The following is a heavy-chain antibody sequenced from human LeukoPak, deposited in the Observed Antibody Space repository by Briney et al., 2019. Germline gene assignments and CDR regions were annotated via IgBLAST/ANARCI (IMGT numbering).Heavy chain of an antibody. CDR2: IYTSGST. V-gene: IGHV4-61*02. Sequence: SETLSLTCTVSGGSISSCSYYWSWIRQPAGKGLEWIGRIYTSGSTNYNPSLKSRVTISVDMSKNQFSLKLSSVTAADTAVYYCARESVYSGRYYAFDVWGQGTMVTVSS. D-gene: IGHD1-26*01. CDR3: ARESVYSGRYYAFDV. J-gene: IGHJ3*01. CDR1: GGSISSCSYY.